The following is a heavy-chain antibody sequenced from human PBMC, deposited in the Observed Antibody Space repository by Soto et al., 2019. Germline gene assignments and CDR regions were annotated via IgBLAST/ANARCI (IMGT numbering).Heavy chain of an antibody. CDR3: AKGGSDNFWSGYYTINWFDP. V-gene: IGHV4-59*08. CDR2: IYYSGST. CDR1: GGSISSYY. Sequence: SETLSLTCTVSGGSISSYYWSWIRQPPGKGLEWIGYIYYSGSTNYNPSLKSRVTISVDTSKNRFSLKLSSVTAADTAVYYCAKGGSDNFWSGYYTINWFDPWGQGTLVTVSS. J-gene: IGHJ5*02. D-gene: IGHD3-3*01.